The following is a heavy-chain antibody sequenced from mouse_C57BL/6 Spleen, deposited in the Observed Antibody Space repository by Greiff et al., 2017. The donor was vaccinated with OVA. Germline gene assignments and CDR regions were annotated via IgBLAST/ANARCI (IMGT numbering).Heavy chain of an antibody. Sequence: VQLQQPGAELVMPGASVKLSCKASGYTFTSYWMHWVKQRPGQGLEWIGEIDPSDSYTNYNQKFKGKSTLTVDKSSSTAYMQLSSLTSEDSAVYYCARTHGNYEGYAMDYWGQGTSVTVSS. CDR3: ARTHGNYEGYAMDY. J-gene: IGHJ4*01. CDR1: GYTFTSYW. D-gene: IGHD2-1*01. V-gene: IGHV1-69*01. CDR2: IDPSDSYT.